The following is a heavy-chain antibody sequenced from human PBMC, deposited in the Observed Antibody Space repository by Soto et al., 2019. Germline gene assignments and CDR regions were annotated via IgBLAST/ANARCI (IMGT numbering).Heavy chain of an antibody. J-gene: IGHJ6*02. CDR3: ARTAAAGKYYYGMDV. Sequence: GESLKISCKGSGYSFTSYWIGWVRQMPWKGLELMGIIYPGDSDTRYSPSFQGQVTISADKSISTAYLQRSSLKASDTAMYYCARTAAAGKYYYGMDVWGQGTTVTVSS. CDR1: GYSFTSYW. V-gene: IGHV5-51*01. D-gene: IGHD6-13*01. CDR2: IYPGDSDT.